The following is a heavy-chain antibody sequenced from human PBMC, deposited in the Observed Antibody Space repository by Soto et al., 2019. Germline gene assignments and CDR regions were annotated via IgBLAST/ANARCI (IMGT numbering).Heavy chain of an antibody. CDR1: GGSISSGGYY. CDR3: ARVGFIAARLGGVVDP. V-gene: IGHV4-31*03. CDR2: IYYSGST. J-gene: IGHJ5*02. Sequence: QVQLQESGPGLVKPSQTLSLTCTVSGGSISSGGYYWSWIRQHPGKGLEWIGYIYYSGSTYYNPSLKSRVTIAVDTSKNQFSLKLSSVTAADTAVYYCARVGFIAARLGGVVDPWGQGTLVTVSS. D-gene: IGHD6-6*01.